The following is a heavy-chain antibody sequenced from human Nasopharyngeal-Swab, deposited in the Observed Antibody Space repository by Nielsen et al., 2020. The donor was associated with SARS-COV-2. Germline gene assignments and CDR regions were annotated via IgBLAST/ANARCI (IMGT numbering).Heavy chain of an antibody. CDR1: GYSFTAKY. J-gene: IGHJ3*02. D-gene: IGHD3-22*01. V-gene: IGHV1-2*06. CDR2: INPDSCGT. CDR3: ARFLWDSSGRWEEGSDI. Sequence: ASVTVSCKASGYSFTAKYLHWVRQAPGQGLEWMGRINPDSCGTYYAQKFQGRVTMTRDTSISTAYMELRRLRSDDTAVYYCARFLWDSSGRWEEGSDIWGQGKMVTVSS.